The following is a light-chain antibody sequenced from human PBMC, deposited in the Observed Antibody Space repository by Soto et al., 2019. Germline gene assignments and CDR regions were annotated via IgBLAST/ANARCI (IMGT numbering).Light chain of an antibody. V-gene: IGKV1-33*01. CDR2: DAS. CDR3: QQYDTLPPT. CDR1: QDIIKY. J-gene: IGKJ4*01. Sequence: DIQMTQSPSSLSASVGDRVTITCQASQDIIKYLNWYQQKPGKAPKLLIFDASNLETGVPSRFSGSGSGTDFSFTISSLQPEDIATYYCQQYDTLPPTFGGGTKVDIK.